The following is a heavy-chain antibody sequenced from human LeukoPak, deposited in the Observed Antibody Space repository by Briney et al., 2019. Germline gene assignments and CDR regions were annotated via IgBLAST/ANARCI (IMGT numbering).Heavy chain of an antibody. CDR2: ISSSGSTI. CDR1: GFTFSDYY. D-gene: IGHD3-22*01. J-gene: IGHJ4*02. CDR3: AKTQYYYDSSGYYENHHFDY. Sequence: GGSLRLSCAASGFTFSDYYMSWIRQAPGKGLEWVSYISSSGSTIYYADSVKGRFTISRDNAKNSLYLQMNSLRAEDTAVYYCAKTQYYYDSSGYYENHHFDYWGQGTLVTVSS. V-gene: IGHV3-11*04.